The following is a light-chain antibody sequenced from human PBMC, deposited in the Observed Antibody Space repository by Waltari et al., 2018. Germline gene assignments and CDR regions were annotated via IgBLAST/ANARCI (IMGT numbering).Light chain of an antibody. J-gene: IGKJ5*01. CDR2: DAS. V-gene: IGKV3-11*01. CDR3: QQRSNWPKIT. CDR1: QSVSSF. Sequence: EIVFTQSPATLSFSPGERATLSYRSSQSVSSFLDWYQHKPGQASRLLIYDASNRATGIPSRCSVGGSGTDFTLTIISLEPEDFAVYYCQQRSNWPKITFGQGTRLEIK.